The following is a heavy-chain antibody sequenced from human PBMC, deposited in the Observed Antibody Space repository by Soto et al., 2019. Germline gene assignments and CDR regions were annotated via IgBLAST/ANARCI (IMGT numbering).Heavy chain of an antibody. CDR2: INHSGST. J-gene: IGHJ6*02. D-gene: IGHD1-1*01. Sequence: PSETLSLTCAVYGGSFSGYYWSWIRQPPGKGLEWIGEINHSGSTNYNPSLKSRVTISVDTSKNQFSLKLSSVTAADTAVYYCARGWRNPYCYYGMDVWGQGTTVTVSS. V-gene: IGHV4-34*01. CDR1: GGSFSGYY. CDR3: ARGWRNPYCYYGMDV.